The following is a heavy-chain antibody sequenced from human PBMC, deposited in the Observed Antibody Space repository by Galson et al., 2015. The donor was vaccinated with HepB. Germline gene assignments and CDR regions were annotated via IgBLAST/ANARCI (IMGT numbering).Heavy chain of an antibody. CDR1: GGSISSGSYY. D-gene: IGHD2-2*01. J-gene: IGHJ2*01. CDR3: VRCLYCSSTSCYMDYWYFDL. CDR2: IYTSGST. V-gene: IGHV4-61*02. Sequence: TLSLTCTVSGGSISSGSYYWSWIRQPAGKGLEWIGRIYTSGSTNYNPSLKSRVTMSVDTSKNQFSLKLSSVTAADTAVYYCVRCLYCSSTSCYMDYWYFDLWARGTLVTVSA.